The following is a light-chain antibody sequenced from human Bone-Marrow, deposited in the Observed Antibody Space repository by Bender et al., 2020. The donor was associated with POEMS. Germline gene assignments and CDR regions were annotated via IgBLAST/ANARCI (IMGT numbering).Light chain of an antibody. CDR2: SDN. CDR1: NSNIGTNA. J-gene: IGLJ3*02. V-gene: IGLV1-44*01. CDR3: AAWDAGLSGGV. Sequence: QSVLTQPPSASGTPGQRVTISCSGSNSNIGTNAVNWYQQFPGTAPQLLIYSDNQRPSGVPDRCYAFKSGTSAYLAISGLQSEDEADYYCAAWDAGLSGGVFGGGTKLTVL.